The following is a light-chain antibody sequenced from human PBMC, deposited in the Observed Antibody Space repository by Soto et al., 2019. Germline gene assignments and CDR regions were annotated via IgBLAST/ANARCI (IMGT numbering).Light chain of an antibody. Sequence: DLQRAPSPSAPSTSGCSRVTXPCLASQSISRYLNWYQQKPGKAPNLLIYVASSLQSEVPSRFSGSGSGTIFTLTIASLQPDDFATYYCQQYNSYSFGQGTKVDI. V-gene: IGKV1-5*01. CDR1: QSISRY. CDR2: VAS. CDR3: QQYNSYS. J-gene: IGKJ1*01.